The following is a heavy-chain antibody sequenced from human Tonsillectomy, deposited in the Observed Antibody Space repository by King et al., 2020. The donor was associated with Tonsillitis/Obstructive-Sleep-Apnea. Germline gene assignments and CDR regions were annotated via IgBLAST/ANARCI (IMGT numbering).Heavy chain of an antibody. D-gene: IGHD3-3*01. J-gene: IGHJ6*03. Sequence: VQLVESGGGLVQPGGSLRLSCAASGFIVSSSYKSWVRQAPGKGLEWVSVIYTGGSTYYADSVKGRFTISRDNSKNTLYLQINSLRAEDTAVYYCARDGHNYDFWSGYSYYYYMDVWGKGTTVTVSS. CDR3: ARDGHNYDFWSGYSYYYYMDV. V-gene: IGHV3-66*01. CDR2: IYTGGST. CDR1: GFIVSSSY.